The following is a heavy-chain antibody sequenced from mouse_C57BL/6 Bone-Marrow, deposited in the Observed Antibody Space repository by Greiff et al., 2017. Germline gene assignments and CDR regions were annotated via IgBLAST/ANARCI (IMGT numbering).Heavy chain of an antibody. D-gene: IGHD3-1*01. V-gene: IGHV14-4*01. Sequence: EVQLVESGAELVRPGASVKLSCTASGFNIKDDYMHWVKQRPEQGLEWIGWIDPENGDTEYASKFQGKATITADTSSNTAYLQLSSLTSEDTAVYYCTTYSPFAYWGQGTLVTVSA. CDR3: TTYSPFAY. CDR1: GFNIKDDY. J-gene: IGHJ3*01. CDR2: IDPENGDT.